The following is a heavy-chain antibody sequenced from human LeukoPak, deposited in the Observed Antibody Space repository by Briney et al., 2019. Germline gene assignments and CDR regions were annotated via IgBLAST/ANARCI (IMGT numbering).Heavy chain of an antibody. D-gene: IGHD2-15*01. J-gene: IGHJ4*02. CDR2: IYSGGST. CDR1: GFTVSGNY. Sequence: PGGSLRLSCAASGFTVSGNYMNWVRQAPGKGLEWVSVIYSGGSTYYTDSVKGRFTISRDNAENSLYLQMDNLRVDDTAVYYCARELPSYFDYWGQGTLVTVSS. V-gene: IGHV3-66*01. CDR3: ARELPSYFDY.